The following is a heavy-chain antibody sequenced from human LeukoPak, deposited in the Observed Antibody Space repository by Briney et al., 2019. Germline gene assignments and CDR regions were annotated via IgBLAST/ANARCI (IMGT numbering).Heavy chain of an antibody. Sequence: SGPTLVKPTQTLTLTCTFSGFSLSTSGPGVGLIRQPPGNALDWLALIYWDDDKRYSPSLKSRLTITKDTSKNQVVLTMTNMDPVDTATYYCAHQAGIAVPFDYWGQGTLVTVSS. CDR2: IYWDDDK. V-gene: IGHV2-5*02. D-gene: IGHD6-19*01. CDR1: GFSLSTSGPG. J-gene: IGHJ4*02. CDR3: AHQAGIAVPFDY.